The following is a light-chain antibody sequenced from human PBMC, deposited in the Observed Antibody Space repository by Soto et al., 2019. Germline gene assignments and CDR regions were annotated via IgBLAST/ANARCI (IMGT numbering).Light chain of an antibody. Sequence: TQDPASLCLSLRKVPTVSWRASQNISNYLISYHQQPGQAPTLLIYDVSNRATGIPARFSGSGSGTEFTLTISSLRSEDFAVYYCQQYDNWPITFGQGTRLEIK. V-gene: IGKV3D-15*01. CDR2: DVS. J-gene: IGKJ5*01. CDR3: QQYDNWPIT. CDR1: QNISNY.